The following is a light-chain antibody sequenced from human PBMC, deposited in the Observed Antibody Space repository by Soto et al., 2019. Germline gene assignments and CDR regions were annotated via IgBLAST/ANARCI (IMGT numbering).Light chain of an antibody. CDR1: LYINTG. CDR2: QTS. CDR3: HQRQSWPRT. V-gene: IGKV3-11*01. J-gene: IGKJ1*01. Sequence: ETVLTQSPNTPSSFPGDRVTLSSIASLYINTGLAWYQHRPGQAPRLLIYQTSIRAAGIPARFSASGSGTDFTLTISDVQPEDFALYYCHQRQSWPRTFGQGTKVDTK.